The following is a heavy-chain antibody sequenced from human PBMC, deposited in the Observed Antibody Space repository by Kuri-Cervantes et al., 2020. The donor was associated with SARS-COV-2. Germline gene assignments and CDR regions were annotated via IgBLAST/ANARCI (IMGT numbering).Heavy chain of an antibody. D-gene: IGHD2-2*01. CDR2: IIPIFGTA. CDR1: GGTFSSNA. CDR3: AGAPLLGYCSSTSCPKYGMDV. V-gene: IGHV1-69*06. Sequence: SVKVSCKASGGTFSSNAISWVRQAPGQGLEWMGGIIPIFGTANYAQKFQGRVTITADKSTSTAYMELSSLRSEDTAVYYCAGAPLLGYCSSTSCPKYGMDVWGQGTTVTVSS. J-gene: IGHJ6*02.